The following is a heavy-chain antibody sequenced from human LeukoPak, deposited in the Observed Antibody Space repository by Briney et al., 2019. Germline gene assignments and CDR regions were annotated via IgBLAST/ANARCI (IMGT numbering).Heavy chain of an antibody. J-gene: IGHJ5*02. CDR2: MNPNSGNT. Sequence: ASVKVSCKASGYTFTSYDINWVRQATGQGLEWMGWMNPNSGNTGYAQKFQGRVTMTRNTSISTTYMELSSLRSEDTAVYYCARDSSGWYHWFDPWGQGTLVTVSS. D-gene: IGHD6-19*01. V-gene: IGHV1-8*01. CDR1: GYTFTSYD. CDR3: ARDSSGWYHWFDP.